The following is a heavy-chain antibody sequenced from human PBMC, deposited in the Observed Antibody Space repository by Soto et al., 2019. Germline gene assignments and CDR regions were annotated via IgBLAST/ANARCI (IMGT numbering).Heavy chain of an antibody. CDR1: GFTFSSCW. Sequence: EVQLVESGGGLVQPGGSLRLSCAASGFTFSSCWMSWVRQAPGKGLEWVANIKQGGSEKYYVDSVKGRFTISRDNAKNSLYLQMNSLRGEDTAVYYCAAERGDGRMVIGWFDPWGQGTLVTVSS. D-gene: IGHD3-22*01. V-gene: IGHV3-7*01. CDR2: IKQGGSEK. CDR3: AAERGDGRMVIGWFDP. J-gene: IGHJ5*02.